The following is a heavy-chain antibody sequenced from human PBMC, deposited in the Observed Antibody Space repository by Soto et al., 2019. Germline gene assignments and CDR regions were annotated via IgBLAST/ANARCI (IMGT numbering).Heavy chain of an antibody. J-gene: IGHJ4*02. CDR1: GFTFSDYD. D-gene: IGHD6-13*01. CDR2: VSSSGSTI. V-gene: IGHV3-11*01. CDR3: ARDWTAAYSFDD. Sequence: SLRLFCAASGFTFSDYDMSWIRQAPGKGLEWVSYVSSSGSTIYYADSVKGRFTISRDNAKKSLYLQMNSMRAEDTAVYYCARDWTAAYSFDDWGQGTLVTVSS.